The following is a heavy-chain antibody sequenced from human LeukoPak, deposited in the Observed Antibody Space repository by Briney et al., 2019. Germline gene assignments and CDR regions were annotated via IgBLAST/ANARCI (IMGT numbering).Heavy chain of an antibody. CDR3: ARDKDAFDI. V-gene: IGHV4-61*01. CDR1: GGSVSSGSYY. Sequence: SETLSLTCTVSGGSVSSGSYYWSWIRQLPGKGLEWIGYIYYSGSTNYNPSLKSRVTISVDTSKNQFSLKLSSVTAADTAVYYCARDKDAFDIWGQGTMVTVSS. CDR2: IYYSGST. J-gene: IGHJ3*02.